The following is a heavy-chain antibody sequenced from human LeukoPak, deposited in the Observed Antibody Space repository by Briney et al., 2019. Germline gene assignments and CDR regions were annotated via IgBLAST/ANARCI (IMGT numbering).Heavy chain of an antibody. V-gene: IGHV4-39*07. D-gene: IGHD6-19*01. J-gene: IGHJ4*02. Sequence: SETLSLTCTVSGGSISSSSYYWGWIRQPPGKGLEWIGSIYHSGSTYYNPSLKSRVTILVDTSKNQFSLKLSSVTAADTAVYYCARRSSGWYGDLFDYWGQGTLVTVSS. CDR1: GGSISSSSYY. CDR2: IYHSGST. CDR3: ARRSSGWYGDLFDY.